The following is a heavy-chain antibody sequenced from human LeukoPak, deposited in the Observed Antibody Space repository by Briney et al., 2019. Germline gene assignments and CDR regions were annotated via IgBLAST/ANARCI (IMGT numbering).Heavy chain of an antibody. CDR2: ICDSGRTI. J-gene: IGHJ4*02. D-gene: IGHD3-22*01. V-gene: IGHV3-11*01. CDR3: ARDRLGDYDHSGYYDK. Sequence: GGSLRLSCAASGSTFSDYYMSWIRQAPGKGLEWVSYICDSGRTIYYADSVKGRFTISRDNAKNSVYLQMNNLGAEDTAVYYCARDRLGDYDHSGYYDKWGQGTLVTVSS. CDR1: GSTFSDYY.